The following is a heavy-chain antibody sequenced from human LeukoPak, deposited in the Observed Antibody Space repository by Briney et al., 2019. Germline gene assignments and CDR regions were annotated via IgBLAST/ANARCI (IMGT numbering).Heavy chain of an antibody. Sequence: GASVKVSCKASGYTFTGYYMHWVRQAPGQGLEWMGWINPNSGGTNYAQKFQGRVTMTTDTSTSTAYMELRSLRPDDTAVYYCARDLGYSYGNLGSWGQGTLVTVSS. CDR2: INPNSGGT. V-gene: IGHV1-2*02. D-gene: IGHD5-18*01. CDR3: ARDLGYSYGNLGS. CDR1: GYTFTGYY. J-gene: IGHJ5*02.